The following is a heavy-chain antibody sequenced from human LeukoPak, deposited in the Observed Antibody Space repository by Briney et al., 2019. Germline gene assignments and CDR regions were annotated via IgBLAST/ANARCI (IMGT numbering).Heavy chain of an antibody. D-gene: IGHD4-17*01. Sequence: GGSLRLSCAASGFTFSSYAMSWVRQAPGKGLEWASAISGSGGSTYYADSVKGRFTISRDNSKNTLYLQMNSLRAEDTAVYYCAKVPGREYGDYSRSFDYWGQGTLVTVSS. CDR2: ISGSGGST. CDR1: GFTFSSYA. CDR3: AKVPGREYGDYSRSFDY. J-gene: IGHJ4*02. V-gene: IGHV3-23*01.